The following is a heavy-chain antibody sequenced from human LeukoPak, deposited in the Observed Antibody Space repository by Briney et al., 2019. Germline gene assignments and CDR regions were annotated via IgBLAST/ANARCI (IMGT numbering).Heavy chain of an antibody. D-gene: IGHD2-2*01. CDR3: ARAGGYCSSTSCYVLGY. CDR1: GYTFTSYY. J-gene: IGHJ4*02. CDR2: INPSGGST. V-gene: IGHV1-46*01. Sequence: ASVKVSCKASGYTFTSYYMHWVRQAPGQGLEWMGIINPSGGSTSYAQKFQGRVTMTRDTSTSTVYMELSRLRSEDTAVYYCARAGGYCSSTSCYVLGYWGQGTLVTVSS.